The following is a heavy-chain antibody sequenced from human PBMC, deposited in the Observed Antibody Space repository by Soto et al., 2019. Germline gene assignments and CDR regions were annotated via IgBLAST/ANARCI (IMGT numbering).Heavy chain of an antibody. Sequence: SETLSLTCSVSGGSISDSYWSWIRQPPGKGLEWVGHIYNTGTTNYNPSLKGRFVISMDTSKNQFSLKLTSATAADTAVYFCARDMHAGFTHYFDPWGQGTLVTVSS. CDR1: GGSISDSY. D-gene: IGHD1-26*01. V-gene: IGHV4-59*01. J-gene: IGHJ5*02. CDR3: ARDMHAGFTHYFDP. CDR2: IYNTGTT.